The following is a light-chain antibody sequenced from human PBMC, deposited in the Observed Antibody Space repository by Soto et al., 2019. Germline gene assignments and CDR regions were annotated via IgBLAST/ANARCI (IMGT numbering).Light chain of an antibody. J-gene: IGLJ2*01. Sequence: QSVLTQPPSVSGTPGQWVTISCSGSTSNVGNNYAYWYQQLPGTAPKLLIYRNDERPSGVPDRFSGSKSGTSASLAISGLRSEDEAGYYCAAWDNSLSGPVFGGGTKLTVL. V-gene: IGLV1-47*02. CDR1: TSNVGNNY. CDR3: AAWDNSLSGPV. CDR2: RND.